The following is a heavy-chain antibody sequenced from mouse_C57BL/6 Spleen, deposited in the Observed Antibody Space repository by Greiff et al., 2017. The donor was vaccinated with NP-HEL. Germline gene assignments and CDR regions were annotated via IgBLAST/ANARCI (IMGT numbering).Heavy chain of an antibody. D-gene: IGHD2-3*01. CDR1: GYTFTDYN. Sequence: EVKLMESGPELVKPGASVKIPCKASGYTFTDYNMDWVKQSHGKSLEWIGDINPNNGGTIYNQKFKGKATLTVDKSSSTAYMELRSLTSEDTAVYYCARSLYDGYSLIAYWGQGTLVTVSA. CDR2: INPNNGGT. V-gene: IGHV1-18*01. CDR3: ARSLYDGYSLIAY. J-gene: IGHJ3*01.